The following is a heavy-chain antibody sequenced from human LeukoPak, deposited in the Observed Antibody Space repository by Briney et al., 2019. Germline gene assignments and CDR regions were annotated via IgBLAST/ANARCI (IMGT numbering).Heavy chain of an antibody. D-gene: IGHD2-2*02. J-gene: IGHJ3*02. CDR2: IYYSGRT. CDR1: GDSINNYY. Sequence: SETLSLTCTVSGDSINNYYWSWIRQPPGKGLEWIGYIYYSGRTNYNPSLKSRLTISVDKSKNQFSLKLSSVTAADTAVYYCARDIPHAFDIWGQGTMVTVSS. CDR3: ARDIPHAFDI. V-gene: IGHV4-59*01.